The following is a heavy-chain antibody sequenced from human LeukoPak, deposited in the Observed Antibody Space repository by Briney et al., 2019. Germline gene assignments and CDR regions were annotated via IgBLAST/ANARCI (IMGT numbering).Heavy chain of an antibody. J-gene: IGHJ4*02. CDR2: IIPILGIA. Sequence: SVKVFCKASGGTFSSYAISWVRQAPGQGLEWMGGIIPILGIANYAQKFHGRVTITADKSTSTAYMELSSLRSEDTAVYYCATPGGLCSGGSCYSGGYWGQGTLVTVSS. V-gene: IGHV1-69*10. CDR1: GGTFSSYA. D-gene: IGHD2-15*01. CDR3: ATPGGLCSGGSCYSGGY.